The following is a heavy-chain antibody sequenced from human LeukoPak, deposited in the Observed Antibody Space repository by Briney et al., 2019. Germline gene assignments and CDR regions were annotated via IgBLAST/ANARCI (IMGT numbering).Heavy chain of an antibody. D-gene: IGHD6-6*01. J-gene: IGHJ3*02. CDR1: GFTFSSYS. CDR2: ISSSSSYI. CDR3: ARDIFTRGIAARPSGAFDI. Sequence: KAGGSLRLSCAASGFTFSSYSMNWVRQAPGKGLEWVSSISSSSSYIYYADSVKGRFTISRDNAKNSLYLQMNSLRAEDTAVYYCARDIFTRGIAARPSGAFDIWGQGTMVTVSS. V-gene: IGHV3-21*01.